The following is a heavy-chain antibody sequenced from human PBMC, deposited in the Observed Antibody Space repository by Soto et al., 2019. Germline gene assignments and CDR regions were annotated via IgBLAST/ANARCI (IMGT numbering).Heavy chain of an antibody. V-gene: IGHV4-31*03. CDR1: GGSISSGGYY. Sequence: TCTVSGGSISSGGYYWSWIRQHPGKGLEWIGYIYYSGSTYYNPSLKSRVTISVDTSKNQFSLKLSSVTAAGTAVYYCARVPRPHIRTWGPAAIRDYYYYYGMDVWGQGTTVTVSS. CDR3: ARVPRPHIRTWGPAAIRDYYYYYGMDV. J-gene: IGHJ6*02. CDR2: IYYSGST. D-gene: IGHD2-2*02.